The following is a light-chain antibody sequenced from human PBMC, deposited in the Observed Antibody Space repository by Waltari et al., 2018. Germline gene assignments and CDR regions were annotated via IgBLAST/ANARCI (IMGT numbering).Light chain of an antibody. J-gene: IGLJ1*01. V-gene: IGLV2-23*02. CDR3: CSYAGSSTYV. CDR2: EVS. Sequence: QSALTQPASVSGSPGQSITISCTGTSSDVWSYNLVSWYQQHPGKAPKLMIFEVSKRRSGVSNRFSGSKSGHTAALTISGLQAEDEADYYCCSYAGSSTYVFGTGTKVTVL. CDR1: SSDVWSYNL.